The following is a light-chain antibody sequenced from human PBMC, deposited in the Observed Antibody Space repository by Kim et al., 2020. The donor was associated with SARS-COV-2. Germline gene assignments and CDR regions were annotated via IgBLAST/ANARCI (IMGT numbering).Light chain of an antibody. J-gene: IGKJ2*01. CDR2: IAS. V-gene: IGKV1-39*01. Sequence: SASVGDRVTIPCRASQSISTYLNWYQQKPGMAPKLLIYIASNLQSGVPSRFSGSGSGTDFTLTISSLQPEDFATYFCQQTYSTPPTFGQGTKLEI. CDR3: QQTYSTPPT. CDR1: QSISTY.